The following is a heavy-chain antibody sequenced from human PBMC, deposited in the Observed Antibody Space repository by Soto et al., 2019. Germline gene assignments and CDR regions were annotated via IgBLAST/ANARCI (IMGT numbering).Heavy chain of an antibody. CDR1: GYTFTSYG. D-gene: IGHD6-13*01. CDR3: ARVMRADYRSSWYSIDY. J-gene: IGHJ4*02. Sequence: ASVKVSCKASGYTFTSYGSHWVRQAPGQRLEWIGWINAGNGNTKYSQKFQGRVTITRDTSASTAYMELSSLRSEDTAVYYCARVMRADYRSSWYSIDYWGQGTLVTVSS. CDR2: INAGNGNT. V-gene: IGHV1-3*01.